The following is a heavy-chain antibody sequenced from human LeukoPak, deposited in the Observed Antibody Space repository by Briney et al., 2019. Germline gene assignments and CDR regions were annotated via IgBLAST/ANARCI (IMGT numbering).Heavy chain of an antibody. J-gene: IGHJ6*04. V-gene: IGHV1-2*02. CDR3: ARALSSGLPFSMGV. CDR1: GYTFTSYY. CDR2: INPNSGGT. D-gene: IGHD6-19*01. Sequence: GASVKVSCKASGYTFTSYYMHWVRQAPGQGLEWMGWINPNSGGTNYAQKFQGRVTMTRDTSISTAYMELSRLRSDDTAVYYCARALSSGLPFSMGVWGKGTTVTISS.